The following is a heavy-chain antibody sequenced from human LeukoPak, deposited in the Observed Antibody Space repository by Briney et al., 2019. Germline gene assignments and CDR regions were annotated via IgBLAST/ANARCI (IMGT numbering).Heavy chain of an antibody. Sequence: DALKIIFKGSGYSFTSYWNGWVRQIPGKGLGWMGIIYPGDSDTRYSPSFQGQVTISADKSISTAYLQWSSLKASDTAMYYCARHRDCSSTSCYTDYYYMDVWGKGTTVTVSS. J-gene: IGHJ6*03. CDR2: IYPGDSDT. CDR3: ARHRDCSSTSCYTDYYYMDV. V-gene: IGHV5-51*01. D-gene: IGHD2-2*02. CDR1: GYSFTSYW.